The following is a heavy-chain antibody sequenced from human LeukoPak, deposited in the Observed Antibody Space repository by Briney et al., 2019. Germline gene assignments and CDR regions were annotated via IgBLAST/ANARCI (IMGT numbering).Heavy chain of an antibody. CDR3: VKDFGRVRGTPDS. CDR2: ISGSGNGGSL. J-gene: IGHJ4*02. CDR1: GFVFCIYT. D-gene: IGHD3-16*01. Sequence: GGSLRLLCSASGFVFCIYTMFWVRQAPGKGWVYVSNISGSGNGGSLYYADSVKGRFTISRDDSKSILYLQMNGLRSEDTAVYYCVKDFGRVRGTPDSWGQGTLVTVSS. V-gene: IGHV3-64D*08.